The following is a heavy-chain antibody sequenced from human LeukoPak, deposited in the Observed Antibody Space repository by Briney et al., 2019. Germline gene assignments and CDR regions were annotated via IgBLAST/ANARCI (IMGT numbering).Heavy chain of an antibody. CDR3: ARGGTWIQPDYGY. V-gene: IGHV4-34*01. D-gene: IGHD5-18*01. CDR2: INHSGST. J-gene: IGHJ4*02. Sequence: XXXGEINHSGSTNYNPSLKSRVTISVDTSKNQFSLKLSSVTAADTAVYYCARGGTWIQPDYGYWGQGTLVTVSS.